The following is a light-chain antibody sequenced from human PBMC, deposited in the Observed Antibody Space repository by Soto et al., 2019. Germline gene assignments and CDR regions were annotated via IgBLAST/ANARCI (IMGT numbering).Light chain of an antibody. CDR2: GAS. Sequence: EIVMTQSPATLSVSPGERATLSCRASQSITRNLAWYQQSPGQAPRLLIYGASTRATGIPARFSGSGSGTEFTLTINSLQSEDFAVYYCQQYNNWPPAFGQGAKVDIK. CDR3: QQYNNWPPA. CDR1: QSITRN. V-gene: IGKV3-15*01. J-gene: IGKJ1*01.